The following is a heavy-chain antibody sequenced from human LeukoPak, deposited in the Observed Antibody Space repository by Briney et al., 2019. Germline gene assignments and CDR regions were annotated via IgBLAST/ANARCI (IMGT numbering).Heavy chain of an antibody. Sequence: ASVKVSCKASGYTFTSYDINWVRQATGQGFEWMGWMNPNSGNTGYAQKFQGRVTMTRNTSISTAYMELSSLRSEDTAVYYCARTNYCSSTSCYPDYWGQGTLVTVSS. CDR2: MNPNSGNT. V-gene: IGHV1-8*01. D-gene: IGHD2-2*01. CDR1: GYTFTSYD. CDR3: ARTNYCSSTSCYPDY. J-gene: IGHJ4*02.